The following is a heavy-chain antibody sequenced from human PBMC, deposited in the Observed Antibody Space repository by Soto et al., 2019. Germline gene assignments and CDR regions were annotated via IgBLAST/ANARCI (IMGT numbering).Heavy chain of an antibody. CDR3: ASRVEGLYSGNDRYYFDY. CDR1: GGSISTSAYY. CDR2: IYYSGTS. J-gene: IGHJ4*02. D-gene: IGHD5-12*01. V-gene: IGHV4-39*01. Sequence: PSETLSLTCTVSGGSISTSAYYWGWIRHPPGKGLEWIGTIYYSGTSYHNPSLKSRVTISVDTSKNQFSLTLTSVTAADTAVYYCASRVEGLYSGNDRYYFDYWGQGTLVTVSS.